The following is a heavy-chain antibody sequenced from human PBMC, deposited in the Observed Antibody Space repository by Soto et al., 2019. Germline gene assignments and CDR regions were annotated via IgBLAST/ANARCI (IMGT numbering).Heavy chain of an antibody. CDR3: ARLQIEVAGSN. V-gene: IGHV1-2*02. J-gene: IGHJ4*02. CDR1: GYTFSDYY. CDR2: INANSGGT. Sequence: ASVKVSCKASGYTFSDYYMHWVRQAHGQGLEWMGWINANSGGTTYAQKFQGRVTMTRDTSTGTAYMELSRLSSDDTAIYYCARLQIEVAGSNWGQGTLVTVSS. D-gene: IGHD6-19*01.